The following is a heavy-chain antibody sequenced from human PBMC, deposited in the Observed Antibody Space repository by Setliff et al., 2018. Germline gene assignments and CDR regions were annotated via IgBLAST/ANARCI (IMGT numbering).Heavy chain of an antibody. CDR2: ISPSGSFI. J-gene: IGHJ6*03. Sequence: GGSLRLSCAASEFRFSDYNMNWVRQAPGKGLEWVASISPSGSFIYYADSVKGRFTISRDNAKNTLYLQMNSLRAEDTAVYYCARGPWKHSAYYYYYYMDVWGKGTTVTVSS. D-gene: IGHD1-1*01. V-gene: IGHV3-21*01. CDR3: ARGPWKHSAYYYYYYMDV. CDR1: EFRFSDYN.